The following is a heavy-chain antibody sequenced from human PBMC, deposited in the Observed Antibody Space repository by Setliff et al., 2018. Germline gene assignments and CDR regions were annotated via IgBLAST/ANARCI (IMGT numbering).Heavy chain of an antibody. D-gene: IGHD1-1*01. CDR3: ARTGTYRYFDY. CDR1: GASISSGTYY. J-gene: IGHJ4*02. CDR2: IHYRGTT. V-gene: IGHV4-39*01. Sequence: SETLSLTCTVSGASISSGTYYWAWIRQPPGKGLEWIGRIHYRGTTYSNASLASRLTISVDTAKNQFSLKLTSVTAADTAVYCCARTGTYRYFDYWGQGTQVTVSS.